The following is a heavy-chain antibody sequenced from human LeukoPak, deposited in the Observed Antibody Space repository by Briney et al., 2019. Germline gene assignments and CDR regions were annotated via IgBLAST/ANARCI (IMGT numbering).Heavy chain of an antibody. D-gene: IGHD4-23*01. Sequence: SETLSLTCTVSGGSISSSSYYWGWIRQPPGKGLEWIGSIYYSGSTYYNPSLKSRVTISVDTSKNQFSLKLSSVTAADTAVYYCARVRDYGGNLVDAFDIWGQGTMVTVSS. CDR1: GGSISSSSYY. J-gene: IGHJ3*02. CDR3: ARVRDYGGNLVDAFDI. V-gene: IGHV4-39*07. CDR2: IYYSGST.